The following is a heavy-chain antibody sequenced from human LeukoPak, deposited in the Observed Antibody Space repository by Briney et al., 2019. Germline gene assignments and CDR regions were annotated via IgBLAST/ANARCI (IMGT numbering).Heavy chain of an antibody. CDR1: GFIFSNYG. CDR3: ARDLYSSGWYRSLGY. V-gene: IGHV3-21*01. CDR2: ISSSSSYI. Sequence: PGGSLRLSCAASGFIFSNYGMNWVRQAPGKGLEWVSSISSSSSYIYYADSVKGRFTISRDNAKNSLYLQMNSLRAEDTAVYYCARDLYSSGWYRSLGYWGQGTLVTVSS. D-gene: IGHD6-19*01. J-gene: IGHJ4*02.